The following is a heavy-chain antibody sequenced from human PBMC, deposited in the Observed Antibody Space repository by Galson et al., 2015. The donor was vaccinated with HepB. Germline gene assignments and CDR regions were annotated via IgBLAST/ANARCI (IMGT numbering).Heavy chain of an antibody. Sequence: SVKVSCKASGYTFTSYGITWVRQASGQGPEWMGWISGYNGNTNYAQKVQGRVSMTIDTSTGTAYMELRSLISDDTAVYYCARAPPNWNYFDYWGQGTLVTVSS. V-gene: IGHV1-18*01. D-gene: IGHD1-1*01. CDR2: ISGYNGNT. CDR1: GYTFTSYG. CDR3: ARAPPNWNYFDY. J-gene: IGHJ4*02.